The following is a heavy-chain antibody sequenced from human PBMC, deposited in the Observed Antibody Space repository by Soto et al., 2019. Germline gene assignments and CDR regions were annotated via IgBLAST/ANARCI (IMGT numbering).Heavy chain of an antibody. J-gene: IGHJ6*02. CDR2: LYNTGST. CDR1: GGSISSYY. Sequence: QVQLQESGPGLVKPSETLSLTCNVSGGSISSYYWTWIRQPPGKGLEWIGYLYNTGSTNYNPSLKSRVTTSLDTSTNQFFLNLSSVTAADTAVYYCAGMSFTVFGEVIDNFYFYGMDVWGQGTTVTVSS. V-gene: IGHV4-59*03. CDR3: AGMSFTVFGEVIDNFYFYGMDV. D-gene: IGHD3-3*01.